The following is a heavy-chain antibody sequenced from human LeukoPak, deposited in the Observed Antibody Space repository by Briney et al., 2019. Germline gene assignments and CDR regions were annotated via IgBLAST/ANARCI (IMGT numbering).Heavy chain of an antibody. CDR1: GFTFSSYS. CDR2: ISSSSGYI. Sequence: GGSLRLSCAASGFTFSSYSMNWVRQAPGKGLEWVSSISSSSGYIYYADSVKGRFTISRDNARNSLYLQMNSLRAEDTAVYYCATDVHPLIVYWGQGTLVTVSS. V-gene: IGHV3-21*01. D-gene: IGHD3-10*02. J-gene: IGHJ4*02. CDR3: ATDVHPLIVY.